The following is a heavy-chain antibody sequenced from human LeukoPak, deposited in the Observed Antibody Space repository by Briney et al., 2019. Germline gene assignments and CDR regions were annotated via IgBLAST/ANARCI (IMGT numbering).Heavy chain of an antibody. CDR2: ASANNGNT. CDR3: ARDGKLEPDLLYYYYGMDV. V-gene: IGHV1-18*01. D-gene: IGHD1-1*01. Sequence: RSAVPVSRKSSGYTFTRYGISGVRQAPGQGLAWMGWASANNGNTNYAQKLQGRVTMTTDTSTSTAYMELRSLRSDDTAVYYCARDGKLEPDLLYYYYGMDVWGQGATVTVSS. J-gene: IGHJ6*01. CDR1: GYTFTRYG.